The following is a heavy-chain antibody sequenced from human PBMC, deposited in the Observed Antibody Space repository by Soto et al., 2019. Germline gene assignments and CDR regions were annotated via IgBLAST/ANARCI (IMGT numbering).Heavy chain of an antibody. Sequence: GASVKVSCKASRFTFTSSTVQWVRQARGQRLEWIGWIVVGSGNTDYAQKFQERVTITRDMSTSTAYMELSSLRSEDTAVYYCAARDSRTYYPDYWGQGTLVTVSS. CDR1: RFTFTSST. CDR3: AARDSRTYYPDY. V-gene: IGHV1-58*01. J-gene: IGHJ4*02. CDR2: IVVGSGNT. D-gene: IGHD3-10*01.